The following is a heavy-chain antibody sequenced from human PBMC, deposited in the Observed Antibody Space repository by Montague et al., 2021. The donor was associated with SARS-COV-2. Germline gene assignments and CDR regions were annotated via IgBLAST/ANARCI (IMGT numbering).Heavy chain of an antibody. J-gene: IGHJ2*01. CDR1: GFPFNTYT. D-gene: IGHD3-16*01. CDR3: AKNGGSGSLVHWYFDL. V-gene: IGHV3-23*01. Sequence: SLRLSCAASGFPFNTYTMTRVRQAPGKGLEWVSSIFGSGAGTYYADSVXGRVTISRDNSKNTLYLQLHSLRADDTAVYYCAKNGGSGSLVHWYFDLWGRGTPVAVSS. CDR2: IFGSGAGT.